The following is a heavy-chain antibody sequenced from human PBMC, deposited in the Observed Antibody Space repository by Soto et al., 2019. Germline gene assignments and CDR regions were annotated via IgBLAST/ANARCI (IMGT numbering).Heavy chain of an antibody. CDR3: AMVDVYVTPSPQDV. Sequence: QVQLVQSGAEVKNPGASVKVSCKASGYTFTRYGIGWARQAPGQGLEGMGWINTYNGNTNYAQNVKGRVTLTTDTSTSTAYMELRSLRSNDTAIYYCAMVDVYVTPSPQDVWGQGTTVIVSS. CDR1: GYTFTRYG. D-gene: IGHD3-16*01. J-gene: IGHJ6*02. V-gene: IGHV1-18*01. CDR2: INTYNGNT.